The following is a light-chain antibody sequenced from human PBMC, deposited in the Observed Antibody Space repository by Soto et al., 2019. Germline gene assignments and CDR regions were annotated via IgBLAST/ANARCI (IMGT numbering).Light chain of an antibody. CDR3: PHYGSSPPLS. V-gene: IGKV3-20*01. Sequence: EFVLTQSPGKLSLSPGERATLSCRASQSISSSFLAWYQQKPGQAPRLLIYGASSRGTGIPDRFSGSGSVTNFTLTIRSLEPEYCAEYYGPHYGSSPPLSFGGGINMEI. CDR1: QSISSSF. CDR2: GAS. J-gene: IGKJ4*01.